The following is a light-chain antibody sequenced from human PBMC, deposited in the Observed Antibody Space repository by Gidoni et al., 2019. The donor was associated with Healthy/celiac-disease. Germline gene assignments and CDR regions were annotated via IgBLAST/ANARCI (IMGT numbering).Light chain of an antibody. Sequence: DIQMTQSQSSLSASVGDRVTITVRASQSISSYLNWYQQKPGKDPKLLIYAASSLQSGVPSRFSGSGSGTDFTLTISSLQPEDFATYYCQQSYSTPEALTFGGGTKVEIK. V-gene: IGKV1-39*01. J-gene: IGKJ4*01. CDR1: QSISSY. CDR3: QQSYSTPEALT. CDR2: AAS.